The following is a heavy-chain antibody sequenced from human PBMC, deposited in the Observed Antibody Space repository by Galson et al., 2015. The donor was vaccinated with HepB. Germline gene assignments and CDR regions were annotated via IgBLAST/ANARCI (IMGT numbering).Heavy chain of an antibody. V-gene: IGHV3-23*01. Sequence: SLRLSCATSGFIFKNHAMTWVRQAPGKGLEWVSVITGGGEHTYHADSVKGRLSISRDNTRNTLFLHMKSLRVDDTATYYCAKGYGYFDSWGQGTLVTVSP. D-gene: IGHD1-14*01. CDR1: GFIFKNHA. J-gene: IGHJ4*02. CDR3: AKGYGYFDS. CDR2: ITGGGEHT.